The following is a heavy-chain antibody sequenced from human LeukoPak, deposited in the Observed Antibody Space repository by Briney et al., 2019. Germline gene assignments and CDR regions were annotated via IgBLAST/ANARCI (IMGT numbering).Heavy chain of an antibody. CDR1: GGSISSSSYY. V-gene: IGHV4-39*01. D-gene: IGHD6-13*01. Sequence: SETLSLTCTVSGGSISSSSYYWGWIRQPPGKGLEWIGSIYYSGNTYYNPSLKSRVTISVDTSKNQFSLKLSSVTAADTAVYYCARHRVPIAAAGPFDPWGRGTLVTVSS. CDR2: IYYSGNT. CDR3: ARHRVPIAAAGPFDP. J-gene: IGHJ5*02.